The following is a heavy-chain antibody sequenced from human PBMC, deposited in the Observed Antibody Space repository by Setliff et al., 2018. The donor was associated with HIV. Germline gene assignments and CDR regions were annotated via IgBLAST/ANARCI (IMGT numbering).Heavy chain of an antibody. CDR1: GFTFSSYG. CDR2: IWYDGSNK. D-gene: IGHD3-9*01. J-gene: IGHJ4*02. CDR3: ARGPTSRYFDWSFSGARGTFNY. V-gene: IGHV3-33*01. Sequence: PGGSLRLSCAASGFTFSSYGMHWFRQATGKGLEWVAVIWYDGSNKYYADSVKGRFTISRDNSKNTVYLQINSLRAEDTAVYYCARGPTSRYFDWSFSGARGTFNYWGQGTLVTVSS.